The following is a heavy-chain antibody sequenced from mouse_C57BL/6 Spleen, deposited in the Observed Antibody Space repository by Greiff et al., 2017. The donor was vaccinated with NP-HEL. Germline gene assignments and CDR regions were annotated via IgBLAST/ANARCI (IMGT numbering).Heavy chain of an antibody. CDR1: GYAFSSSW. Sequence: VQLMESGPELVKPGASVKISCKASGYAFSSSWMNWVKQRPGKGLEWIGRIYPGDGDTNYNGKFKGKATLTADKSSSTAYMQLSSLTSEDSAVYFCARGGSSPGMDYWGKGTSVTVSS. J-gene: IGHJ4*01. CDR3: ARGGSSPGMDY. CDR2: IYPGDGDT. V-gene: IGHV1-82*01. D-gene: IGHD1-1*01.